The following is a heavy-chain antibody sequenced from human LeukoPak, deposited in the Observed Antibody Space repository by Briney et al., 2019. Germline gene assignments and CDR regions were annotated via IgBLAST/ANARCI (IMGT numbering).Heavy chain of an antibody. Sequence: KPSETLSLTCTVSGGSMNSSTYYWGWIRQPPGKGLEWIVSIHYTGSTYYTPSLESRVTMSLDTSKNQFSLNLRSVTAADTAVYYCARHQFYGVSQPHPFDYWGRGTLVTVSS. CDR1: GGSMNSSTYY. CDR2: IHYTGST. V-gene: IGHV4-39*01. J-gene: IGHJ4*02. CDR3: ARHQFYGVSQPHPFDY. D-gene: IGHD3-3*01.